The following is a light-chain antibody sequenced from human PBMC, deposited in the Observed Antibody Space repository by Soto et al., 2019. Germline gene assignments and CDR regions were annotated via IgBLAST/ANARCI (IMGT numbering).Light chain of an antibody. CDR2: GAS. CDR3: QQYNNWPLFT. V-gene: IGKV3-15*01. J-gene: IGKJ2*01. CDR1: QSVRSN. Sequence: ELVMTQSPATLSVSPGEGVMLSCRASQSVRSNLAWYQQRPGQAPRLLIYGASIRATGIPARFSGTGSGTDFTLTISSPQSEDSAIYYCQQYNNWPLFTFGQGTKLEIK.